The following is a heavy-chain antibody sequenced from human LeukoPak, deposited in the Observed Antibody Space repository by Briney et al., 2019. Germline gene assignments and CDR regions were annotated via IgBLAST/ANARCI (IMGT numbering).Heavy chain of an antibody. CDR1: GFTFSSYA. CDR3: AKGGYYYGSGSYQHAFDI. CDR2: ISGSGGST. Sequence: GGSLRLSCAASGFTFSSYAMSWVRQAPGKGLEWVSVISGSGGSTYYADSVKGRFTISRDNSKNTLYLQMNSLRAEDTAVYYCAKGGYYYGSGSYQHAFDIWGQGTMVTVSS. V-gene: IGHV3-23*01. J-gene: IGHJ3*02. D-gene: IGHD3-10*01.